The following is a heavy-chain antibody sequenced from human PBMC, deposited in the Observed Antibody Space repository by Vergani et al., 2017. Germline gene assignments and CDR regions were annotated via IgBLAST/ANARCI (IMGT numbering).Heavy chain of an antibody. Sequence: QVQLQESGPGLVKPSETLSLTCTVSGGSISSYYWSWIRQPPGKGLEWIGYIYYSGSTNYNPSLKSRVTISVDTSKNQFSLKLSSVTAADTAVYYCARDKVKQLPYGMDVWGQGTTVTVSS. V-gene: IGHV4-59*01. CDR1: GGSISSYY. J-gene: IGHJ6*02. D-gene: IGHD2-2*01. CDR3: ARDKVKQLPYGMDV. CDR2: IYYSGST.